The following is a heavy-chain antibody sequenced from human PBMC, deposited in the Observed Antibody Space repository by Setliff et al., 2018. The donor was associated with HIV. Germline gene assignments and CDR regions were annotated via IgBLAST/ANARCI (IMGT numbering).Heavy chain of an antibody. CDR3: ARVLDSGYDRAFDI. Sequence: SETLSLTCTVSGGPISSYYWSWIRQPPGKGLEWIGYIYTSGSTNYNPSLKSRVTISVDTSKNQFPLKLSSVTAADTAVYYCARVLDSGYDRAFDIWGQGTMVTVSS. CDR2: IYTSGST. J-gene: IGHJ3*02. D-gene: IGHD5-12*01. CDR1: GGPISSYY. V-gene: IGHV4-4*08.